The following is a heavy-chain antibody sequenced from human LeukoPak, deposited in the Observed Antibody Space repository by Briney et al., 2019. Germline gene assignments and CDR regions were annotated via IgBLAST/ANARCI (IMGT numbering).Heavy chain of an antibody. CDR2: IRSTI. J-gene: IGHJ4*02. CDR1: GFTFSSYA. Sequence: PGGSLRLSCAASGFTFSSYAMNWVRQAPGKGLEWVAYIRSTIYYADSVKGRFTISRDNAKNSLYLQMNSLRAEDTAVYYCARAYDFWSGPGGYWGQGTLVTVSS. D-gene: IGHD3-3*01. V-gene: IGHV3-48*04. CDR3: ARAYDFWSGPGGY.